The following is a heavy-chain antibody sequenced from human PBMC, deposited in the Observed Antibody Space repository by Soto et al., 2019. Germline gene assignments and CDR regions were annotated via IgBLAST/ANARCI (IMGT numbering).Heavy chain of an antibody. CDR1: GGSISRGGYY. CDR2: IYYSGST. D-gene: IGHD1-7*01. J-gene: IGHJ4*02. Sequence: QVQLQESGPGLVKPSQTLSLTRTVSGGSISRGGYYWSWIRQHPGKGLEWIGYIYYSGSTYYNPSLKCRVTISVDTSKNQFSLKLSAVTAADTAVYYCARAMGWNYVRIDYWGQGTLVTVSS. CDR3: ARAMGWNYVRIDY. V-gene: IGHV4-31*03.